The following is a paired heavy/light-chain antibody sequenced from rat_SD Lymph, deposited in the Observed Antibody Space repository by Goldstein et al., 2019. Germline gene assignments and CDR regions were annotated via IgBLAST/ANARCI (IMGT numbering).Light chain of an antibody. V-gene: IGKV22S2*01. CDR2: NTN. CDR3: YQYNNGWT. CDR1: QNINNY. Sequence: IQLTQSPSLLSASVGDRVTLSCKGSQNINNYLAWYQQKLGEAPKLLIYNTNSLQTGIPSRFSGSGSGTDYTLTISSLQPEDVATYFCYQYNNGWTFGGGTKLELK. J-gene: IGKJ1*01.
Heavy chain of an antibody. J-gene: IGHJ3*01. CDR1: GFTFSNYG. V-gene: IGHV5-34*01. Sequence: EVQLVESGGGLVQPGRSLKLSCLASGFTFSNYGMNWIRQAPGKGLEWVASISSSSSYIYYADTMKGRFTISRDNAKNTLYLQMTSLRSEDTALYYCTRQERRGVYSTDYYYPNWFAYWGQGTLVTVSS. D-gene: IGHD1-6*01. CDR2: ISSSSSYI. CDR3: TRQERRGVYSTDYYYPNWFAY.